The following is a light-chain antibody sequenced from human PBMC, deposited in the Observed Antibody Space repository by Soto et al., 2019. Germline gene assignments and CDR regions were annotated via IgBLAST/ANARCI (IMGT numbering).Light chain of an antibody. CDR2: DVS. J-gene: IGLJ1*01. CDR1: SSDIGGYDY. CDR3: SSYTSSSPPDV. V-gene: IGLV2-14*01. Sequence: QSALTQPASVSGSPGQSITISCIGTSSDIGGYDYVSWYQQHPGEAPKLMIYDVSNRPSLVSNRFTAAKSGNTASLTISGRQAEDEADYYCSSYTSSSPPDVFGTGTKLTVL.